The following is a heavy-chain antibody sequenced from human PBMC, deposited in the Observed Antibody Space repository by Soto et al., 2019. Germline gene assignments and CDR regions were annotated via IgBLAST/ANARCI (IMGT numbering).Heavy chain of an antibody. J-gene: IGHJ6*03. CDR2: IIPIVGLT. V-gene: IGHV1-69*02. Sequence: QVQLLQSGSEVKKPGSSVKVSCRASGGSLSSYPVTWVRQAPGQGLEWMGRIIPIVGLTNYAQKFQGRVTITADKSTSTAYMELSSLRSDDTAVYYCARPTGGHVAGGNYMDVWGKGTTVIVSS. D-gene: IGHD2-8*02. CDR1: GGSLSSYP. CDR3: ARPTGGHVAGGNYMDV.